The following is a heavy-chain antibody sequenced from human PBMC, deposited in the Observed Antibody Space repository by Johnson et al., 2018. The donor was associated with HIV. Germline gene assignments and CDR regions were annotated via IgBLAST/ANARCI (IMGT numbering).Heavy chain of an antibody. J-gene: IGHJ3*02. V-gene: IGHV3-30*04. Sequence: QVQLVESGGGAVRPGRSLRLSCAVSGFTFSSYAMHWVRQAPGKGLEWVAVISYDGSNKYYADSVKGRFTISRDNSKNTLYLQMNGLRAEETVVYYCAKGPYYYDTLNSFVIWGQGTMVTVSS. CDR1: GFTFSSYA. CDR3: AKGPYYYDTLNSFVI. CDR2: ISYDGSNK. D-gene: IGHD3-22*01.